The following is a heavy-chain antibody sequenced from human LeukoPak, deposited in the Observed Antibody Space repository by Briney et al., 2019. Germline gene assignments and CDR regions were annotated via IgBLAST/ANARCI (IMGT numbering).Heavy chain of an antibody. V-gene: IGHV3-74*01. J-gene: IGHJ4*02. CDR3: ARFIHGSGSYYRTFDY. Sequence: GGSLRLSCAASGFTFSSYWMHWVRQAPGKGLVWVSCIKSDGSSTTYADSVEGRFTISRDNAKNTLYLQMNSLRAEDTAVYYCARFIHGSGSYYRTFDYWGQGTLVTVSS. D-gene: IGHD3-10*01. CDR1: GFTFSSYW. CDR2: IKSDGSST.